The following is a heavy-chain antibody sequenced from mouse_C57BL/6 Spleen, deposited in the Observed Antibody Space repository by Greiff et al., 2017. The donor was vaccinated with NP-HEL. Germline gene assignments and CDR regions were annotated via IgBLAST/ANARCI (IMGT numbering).Heavy chain of an antibody. CDR3: TRGSTTVVAPHWYFEG. D-gene: IGHD1-1*01. CDR2: IYPGNSDT. J-gene: IGHJ1*03. CDR1: GYTFTSYW. Sequence: EVKLQESGTVLARPGASVKMSCKTSGYTFTSYWMHWVKQRPGQGLEWIGAIYPGNSDTSYNQKFKGKAKLTAVTSASTAYMELSSLTNEDSAVYYCTRGSTTVVAPHWYFEGWGTGTTVTVSS. V-gene: IGHV1-5*01.